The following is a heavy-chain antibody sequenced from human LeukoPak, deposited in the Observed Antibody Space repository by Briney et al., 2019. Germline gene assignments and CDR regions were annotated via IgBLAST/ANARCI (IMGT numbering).Heavy chain of an antibody. CDR2: INWYGCST. V-gene: IGHV3-20*04. CDR3: AREICSGLVLCWFDP. D-gene: IGHD6-19*01. Sequence: GGSVRLSCAASGLIFDHYGMSWVRQAPAKGLAGVSGINWYGCSTGYADSVKGRFTISRDNAKNALYLQMNSLRAEDTAVYYCAREICSGLVLCWFDPWGQGTLVTVSS. CDR1: GLIFDHYG. J-gene: IGHJ5*02.